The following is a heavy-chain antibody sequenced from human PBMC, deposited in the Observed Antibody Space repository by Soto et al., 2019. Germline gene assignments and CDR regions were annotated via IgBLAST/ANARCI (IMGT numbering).Heavy chain of an antibody. CDR1: GFTFSSSD. CDR3: ARRFSR. Sequence: EVQLVESGGGLVQPGGSRRLSCAASGFTFSSSDLYWVRQAQGKGLEWISYIHPGGQTIFYAESVKGRFTISRNNAKNSVYLLKYSLRAEDTAVYNGARRFSRWGQGTLVTVSS. CDR2: IHPGGQTI. J-gene: IGHJ3*01. V-gene: IGHV3-48*03.